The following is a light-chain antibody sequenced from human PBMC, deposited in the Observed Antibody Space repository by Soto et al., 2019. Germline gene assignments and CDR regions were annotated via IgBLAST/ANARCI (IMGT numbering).Light chain of an antibody. CDR1: QSVGSNY. J-gene: IGKJ4*01. CDR3: QQRSYLFT. Sequence: IVLTQSPGTLSLSPGDRATLYSRASQSVGSNYFAWYQQKPGQAPRLLLYGPSRRATGIPARFSGSGSGTDFTLTINYLEPEDVAVYYCQQRSYLFTFGGGTKVDI. CDR2: GPS. V-gene: IGKV3-11*01.